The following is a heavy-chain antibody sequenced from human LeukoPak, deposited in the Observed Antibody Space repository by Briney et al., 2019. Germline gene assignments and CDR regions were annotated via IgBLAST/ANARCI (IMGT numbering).Heavy chain of an antibody. D-gene: IGHD2-2*01. CDR2: IIPIFGTA. CDR1: GGTFSSYA. J-gene: IGHJ4*02. V-gene: IGHV1-69*05. CDR3: ARARTRSSTSCYAFDY. Sequence: ASVKVSCKASGGTFSSYAISWVRQAPGQGLEWMGRIIPIFGTANYAQKFQGRVTITTDESTSTAYMELSSLRSEDTAVYYCARARTRSSTSCYAFDYWGQGTLVTVSS.